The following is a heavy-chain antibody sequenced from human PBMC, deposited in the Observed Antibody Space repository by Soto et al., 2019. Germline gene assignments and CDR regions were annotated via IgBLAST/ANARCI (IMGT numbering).Heavy chain of an antibody. D-gene: IGHD3-16*01. CDR2: INHSGST. J-gene: IGHJ5*01. CDR3: DTALYYYDNLTGDNWLDS. V-gene: IGHV4-34*01. CDR1: GGSFSGYY. Sequence: PSETLSLTCAVYGGSFSGYYWSWIRQPPGKGLEWIGEINHSGSTNYNPSLKGRVTISVDKSKNQFSLKLSSVTAADTAVYYCDTALYYYDNLTGDNWLDSWGQGTLVTVSS.